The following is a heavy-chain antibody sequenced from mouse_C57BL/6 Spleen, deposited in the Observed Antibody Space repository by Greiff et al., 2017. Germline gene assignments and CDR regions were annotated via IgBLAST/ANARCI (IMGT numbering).Heavy chain of an antibody. CDR2: IYPSDSET. J-gene: IGHJ2*01. CDR3: ARGGGYDY. Sequence: HVQLQQPWAELVRPGSSVKLSCKASGYTFTSYWLDWVKQRPGQGLEWIGNIYPSDSETHYNQKFKDKATLTVDKSSSTAYMQLSSLTSEDSAVYYCARGGGYDYWGQGTTLTVSS. D-gene: IGHD1-1*02. CDR1: GYTFTSYW. V-gene: IGHV1-61*01.